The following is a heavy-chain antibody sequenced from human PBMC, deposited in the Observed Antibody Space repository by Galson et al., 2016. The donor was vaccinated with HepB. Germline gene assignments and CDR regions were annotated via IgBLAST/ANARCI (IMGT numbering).Heavy chain of an antibody. CDR3: AHRPDYGDYGGAFNF. D-gene: IGHD4-17*01. V-gene: IGHV2-5*01. CDR2: IYWKGTK. J-gene: IGHJ3*01. CDR1: GFSMSTDGVG. Sequence: PALVKPTQTLTLTCTLSGFSMSTDGVGVGWIRQPPGKALEWLALIYWKGTKRFSPSLRNRLSVTTDTSRNQVVLTMTDMDPVDTATYYCAHRPDYGDYGGAFNFWGQGTMVTVSS.